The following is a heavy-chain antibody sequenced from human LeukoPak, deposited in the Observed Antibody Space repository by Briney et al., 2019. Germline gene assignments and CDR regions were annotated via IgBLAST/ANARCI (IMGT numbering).Heavy chain of an antibody. D-gene: IGHD3-3*01. CDR1: GFTFSDYY. CDR2: ISSSDSTI. CDR3: ARLGRGDFWSGYRASVDV. Sequence: GGSLRLSCAASGFTFSDYYMSWIRQAPGKGLEWVSYISSSDSTIYYADSVKGRFTISRDNAKNSLYLQMNSLRAEDTAVYYCARLGRGDFWSGYRASVDVWGKGTTVTVSS. J-gene: IGHJ6*04. V-gene: IGHV3-11*04.